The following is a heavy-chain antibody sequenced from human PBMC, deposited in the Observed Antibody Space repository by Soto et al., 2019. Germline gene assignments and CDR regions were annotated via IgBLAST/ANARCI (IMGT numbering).Heavy chain of an antibody. CDR3: ARDRIIGTSYSDY. J-gene: IGHJ4*02. CDR1: SGSINSFY. D-gene: IGHD1-7*01. V-gene: IGHV4-4*07. Sequence: QVQLQESGPGLVKPSETLSLNCTVSSGSINSFYWSWIRQPAGKGLEWIGRIHSSGTTNYNPSLKSRVTLSVDTSKNQFSLKLTSVTAADTAVYYCARDRIIGTSYSDYWGQGMLVTVSS. CDR2: IHSSGTT.